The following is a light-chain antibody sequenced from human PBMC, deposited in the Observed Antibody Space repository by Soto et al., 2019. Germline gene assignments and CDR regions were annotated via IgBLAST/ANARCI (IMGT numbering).Light chain of an antibody. CDR3: QQYHSYVFT. CDR2: DAT. V-gene: IGKV1-5*01. J-gene: IGKJ3*01. CDR1: QSISSW. Sequence: DLQMTQSPSTLSASVGDRVTITCRASQSISSWLAWYQQKPGKAPKLLIHDATSLESGVPSRFSGSGSGTEFILAISSLQPDDFATYYCQQYHSYVFTFGPGTKVEIK.